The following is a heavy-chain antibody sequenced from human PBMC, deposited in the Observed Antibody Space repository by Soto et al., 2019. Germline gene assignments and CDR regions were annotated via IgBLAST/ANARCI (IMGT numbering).Heavy chain of an antibody. CDR3: ARGTVHFDY. V-gene: IGHV3-33*01. CDR1: GFTFSTYG. J-gene: IGHJ4*02. D-gene: IGHD4-17*01. CDR2: IWYAGSNK. Sequence: QVQLVESGGGVVQPGRSLRLSCAASGFTFSTYGIHWVRQAPGKGLEWVAVIWYAGSNKYCADSVKGRFTISRDNSKNTLYLQMNSLRAEDTAVYYCARGTVHFDYWGQGTLVTVSS.